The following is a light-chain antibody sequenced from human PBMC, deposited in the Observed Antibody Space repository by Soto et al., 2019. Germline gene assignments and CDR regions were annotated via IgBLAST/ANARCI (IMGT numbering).Light chain of an antibody. J-gene: IGKJ4*01. Sequence: EIVMTQSPLYPPVTPGEPASISCRSSQSLLQTNGNTYLDWYLLKPGQSPQLLISLATNRASGVPDRFSGSGSGTDFTLKISRVEAEDVGVYYCMQALQTPFTFGGGTKVDIK. CDR1: QSLLQTNGNTY. CDR3: MQALQTPFT. CDR2: LAT. V-gene: IGKV2-28*01.